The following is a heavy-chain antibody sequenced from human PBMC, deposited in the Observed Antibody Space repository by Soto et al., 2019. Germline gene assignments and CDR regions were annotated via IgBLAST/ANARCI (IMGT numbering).Heavy chain of an antibody. CDR3: ARCYCSVGSCYACWHFDL. D-gene: IGHD2-15*01. J-gene: IGHJ2*01. Sequence: QVQLVQSGAEVKKPGASVKVSCQASGYTFTNYAISWVRQAPGQGLEWMGWISASTRNTDQAQNFQGRGTMTIDTSTNPANMELSSLRSDDTAVYYCARCYCSVGSCYACWHFDLWGRGTLVTVSS. CDR1: GYTFTNYA. CDR2: ISASTRNT. V-gene: IGHV1-18*01.